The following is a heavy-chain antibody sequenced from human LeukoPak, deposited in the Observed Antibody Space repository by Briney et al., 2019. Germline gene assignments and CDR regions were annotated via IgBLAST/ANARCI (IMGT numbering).Heavy chain of an antibody. CDR2: ISWNSGSI. J-gene: IGHJ4*02. D-gene: IGHD2-2*01. V-gene: IGHV3-9*01. CDR1: GSTLDDYA. CDR3: AKDDDRHWGSSCQDY. Sequence: PGRSLRLSCAASGSTLDDYAMHWVRQAPGKGLEWVSGISWNSGSIGYADSVKGRFTISRDNSKNMLYLQMNSLETEDTAVYYCAKDDDRHWGSSCQDYWGQGTLVTVSS.